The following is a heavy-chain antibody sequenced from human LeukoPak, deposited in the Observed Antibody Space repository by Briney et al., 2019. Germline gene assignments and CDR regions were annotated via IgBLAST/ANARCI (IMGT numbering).Heavy chain of an antibody. D-gene: IGHD3-3*01. J-gene: IGHJ4*02. CDR3: ARENFWSGYYDY. CDR2: ISSNGGST. Sequence: GGSLRLSCAASGFTFSSYAMHWVRQAPGKGLEYVSAISSNGGSTYFANSVKGRFTISRDNSKNTLYLQMGSLRAEDMAVYYCARENFWSGYYDYWGQGTLVTVSS. CDR1: GFTFSSYA. V-gene: IGHV3-64*01.